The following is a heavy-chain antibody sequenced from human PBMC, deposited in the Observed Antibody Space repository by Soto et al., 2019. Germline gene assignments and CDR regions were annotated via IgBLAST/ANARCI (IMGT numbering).Heavy chain of an antibody. V-gene: IGHV1-24*01. J-gene: IGHJ5*02. CDR1: GYTLTELS. Sequence: ASVKVSCKVSGYTLTELSMHWVRQAPGKGLEWMGGFDPEDGETIYAQKFQGRVTMTEDTSTDTAYMELSSLRSEETAVYYCATVRSLDYYGSGSHNWFDPWGQGTLVTVSS. D-gene: IGHD3-10*01. CDR3: ATVRSLDYYGSGSHNWFDP. CDR2: FDPEDGET.